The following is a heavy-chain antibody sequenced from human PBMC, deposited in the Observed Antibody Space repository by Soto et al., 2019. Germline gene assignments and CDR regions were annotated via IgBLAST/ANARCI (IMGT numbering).Heavy chain of an antibody. CDR2: MYFTGYT. J-gene: IGHJ4*02. V-gene: IGHV4-39*01. D-gene: IGHD6-19*01. CDR1: GGSISSSSYY. CDR3: AKEWLGRADY. Sequence: QLQLQESGPGLVKPSETLSLNCTVSGGSISSSSYYWGWIRRPPGKGLQWIGSMYFTGYTCHNPPIKTRATISVDTSKNQSSLKLSSVTAADTAVYYCAKEWLGRADYWGQGTLVTVSS.